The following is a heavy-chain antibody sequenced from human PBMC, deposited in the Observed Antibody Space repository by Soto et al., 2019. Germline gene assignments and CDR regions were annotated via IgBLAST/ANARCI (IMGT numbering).Heavy chain of an antibody. V-gene: IGHV4-31*02. CDR3: AREGARDHSNYGSYYYYMDV. CDR1: GGSISSGGYY. J-gene: IGHJ6*03. D-gene: IGHD4-4*01. CDR2: IYYSGST. Sequence: SETLSLTCTVSGGSISSGGYYWSWIRQHPGKGLEWIGYIYYSGSTYYNPSLKSRVTISVDTSKNQFSPKLSSVTAADTAVYYCAREGARDHSNYGSYYYYMDVWGKGTTVTVSS.